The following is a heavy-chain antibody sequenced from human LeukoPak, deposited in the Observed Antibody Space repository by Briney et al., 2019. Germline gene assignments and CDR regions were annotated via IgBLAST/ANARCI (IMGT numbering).Heavy chain of an antibody. J-gene: IGHJ4*02. Sequence: ASVKVSCKTSLFTIYFFHWVRQAPGQGLEWMGIVNPTGGNTLYAEKFQGRVTMTRDTSTTTVYMELNSLRSEDTAVYYCASSRASITIFGVALESFDYWGQGTLVTVSS. CDR1: LFTIYF. CDR3: ASSRASITIFGVALESFDY. CDR2: VNPTGGNT. V-gene: IGHV1-46*01. D-gene: IGHD3-3*01.